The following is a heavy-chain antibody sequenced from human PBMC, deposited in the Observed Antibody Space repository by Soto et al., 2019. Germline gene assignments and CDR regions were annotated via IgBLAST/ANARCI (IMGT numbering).Heavy chain of an antibody. Sequence: VQMVESGGGVVQPGKSLRLSCETSGFTFKFYGMHWVRQAPGKGLECVAVISHDGNTHYYADSVKGRFTISRDNSKNTLYLLMNSLRLDDSSTYYSAKDRGGDCPDNSCYFGADYWGQGALVTVSS. CDR1: GFTFKFYG. J-gene: IGHJ4*02. D-gene: IGHD2-2*01. CDR3: AKDRGGDCPDNSCYFGADY. V-gene: IGHV3-30*18. CDR2: ISHDGNTH.